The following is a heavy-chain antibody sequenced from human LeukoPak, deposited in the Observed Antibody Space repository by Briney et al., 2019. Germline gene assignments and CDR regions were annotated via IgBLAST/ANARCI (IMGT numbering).Heavy chain of an antibody. CDR3: AKDWGGDGYATSSFGY. D-gene: IGHD2-21*01. CDR2: IRYDGSNK. Sequence: GGSLRLSCAASGFTFSSYGMHWVRQAPGKGLEWVAFIRYDGSNKYYADSVKGRFTISRDNSKNTLYLQMNSLRAEDTAVYYCAKDWGGDGYATSSFGYWGQGTLVTVSS. CDR1: GFTFSSYG. V-gene: IGHV3-30*02. J-gene: IGHJ4*02.